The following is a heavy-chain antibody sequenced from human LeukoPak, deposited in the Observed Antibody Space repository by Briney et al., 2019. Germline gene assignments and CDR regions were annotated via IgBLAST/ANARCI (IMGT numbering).Heavy chain of an antibody. CDR2: IKQDGSEK. CDR3: AKGQYSSSGGGLDY. Sequence: GGSLRLSCAASGFTFSSYWMSWVRQAPGKGLEWVANIKQDGSEKYYVDSVEGRFTISRDNAKNSLYLQMNSLRAEDTAVYYCAKGQYSSSGGGLDYWGQGTLVTVSS. D-gene: IGHD6-6*01. J-gene: IGHJ4*02. CDR1: GFTFSSYW. V-gene: IGHV3-7*01.